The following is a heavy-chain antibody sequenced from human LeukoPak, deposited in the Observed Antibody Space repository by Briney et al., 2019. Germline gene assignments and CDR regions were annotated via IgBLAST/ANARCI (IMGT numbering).Heavy chain of an antibody. V-gene: IGHV3-23*01. J-gene: IGHJ4*02. D-gene: IGHD6-19*01. CDR3: AKGMIAVAGEFDY. CDR1: GFTFSSYE. Sequence: GGSLRLSCAASGFTFSSYEMNWVRQAPGKGLEWVSTISGSGGSTYYADSVKGRFTISRDNSKNTLYLQMNSLRAEDTAVYYCAKGMIAVAGEFDYWGQGTLVTVSS. CDR2: ISGSGGST.